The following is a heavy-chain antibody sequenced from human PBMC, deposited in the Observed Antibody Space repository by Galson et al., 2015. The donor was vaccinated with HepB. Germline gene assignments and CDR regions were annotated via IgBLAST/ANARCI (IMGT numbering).Heavy chain of an antibody. CDR1: GGSISSYY. D-gene: IGHD3-10*01. V-gene: IGHV4-59*01. J-gene: IGHJ4*02. CDR2: IYYSGST. Sequence: ETLSLTCTVSGGSISSYYWSWIRQPPGKGLEWIGYIYYSGSTNYNPSLKSRVTISVDTSKNQFSLKLSSVTAADTAVYYCARAGRGAVDYWGQGTLVTVSS. CDR3: ARAGRGAVDY.